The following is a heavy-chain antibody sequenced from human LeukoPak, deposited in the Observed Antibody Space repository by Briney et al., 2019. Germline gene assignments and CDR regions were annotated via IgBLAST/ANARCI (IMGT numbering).Heavy chain of an antibody. Sequence: PGGSLRLSCAASGFTFSSHGMYWVRQAPGKGLEWVTFIRYDGSDIYYVDSVKGRFTISRDNSKNTLYLQMNSLRAEDTAVYYCETNRSGYFFDCGQGTLVTVSS. CDR3: ETNRSGYFFD. J-gene: IGHJ4*02. D-gene: IGHD3-22*01. CDR2: IRYDGSDI. V-gene: IGHV3-30*02. CDR1: GFTFSSHG.